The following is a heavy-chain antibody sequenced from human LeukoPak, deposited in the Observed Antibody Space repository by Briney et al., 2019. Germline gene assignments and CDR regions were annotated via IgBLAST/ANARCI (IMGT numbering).Heavy chain of an antibody. CDR3: ATDGSAWSRAH. CDR2: ISSSNEK. J-gene: IGHJ4*02. D-gene: IGHD6-19*01. CDR1: GFSFTPTG. V-gene: IGHV3-21*01. Sequence: GGSLRLSCAASGFSFTPTGMTWVRQAPGKGLEWVSTISSSNEKFYGGSVRGRFTISRDNAKNSVFLQINSLTAEDTAVYYCATDGSAWSRAHWGRGTLVTVSS.